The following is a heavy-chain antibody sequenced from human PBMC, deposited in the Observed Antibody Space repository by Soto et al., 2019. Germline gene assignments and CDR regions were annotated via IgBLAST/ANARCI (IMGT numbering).Heavy chain of an antibody. V-gene: IGHV3-21*01. CDR1: GFTFSSYS. D-gene: IGHD5-12*01. J-gene: IGHJ6*02. Sequence: PGGSLRLSCAASGFTFSSYSMYWVRQAPGKGLEWVSAISSSSSYIYYADSVKGRFTISRDNAKNSLYLQMNRLRAEDTAVYYCARGSDGYHYFYYGMDVWGQGTTVTVS. CDR3: ARGSDGYHYFYYGMDV. CDR2: ISSSSSYI.